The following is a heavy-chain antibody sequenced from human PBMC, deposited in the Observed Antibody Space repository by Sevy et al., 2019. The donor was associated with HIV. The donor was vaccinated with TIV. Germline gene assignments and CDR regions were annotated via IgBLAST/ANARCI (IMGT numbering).Heavy chain of an antibody. CDR2: IYSGGST. V-gene: IGHV3-66*01. J-gene: IGHJ6*02. CDR1: GFTISRKN. D-gene: IGHD2-8*02. Sequence: GGSLRLSCAASGFTISRKNMSWVRQAPGKGLQWVSLIYSGGSTYYADSVKGRFAISRDNSKNTLYLQMNSLRVEDTAIYYCARDDVVYGLQYAMDVWGQGTTVTVSS. CDR3: ARDDVVYGLQYAMDV.